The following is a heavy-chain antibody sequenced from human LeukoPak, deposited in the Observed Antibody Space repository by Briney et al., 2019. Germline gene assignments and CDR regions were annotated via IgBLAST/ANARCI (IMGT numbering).Heavy chain of an antibody. CDR2: IYYSGST. CDR3: ARGGYSYEARYYFDY. D-gene: IGHD5-18*01. V-gene: IGHV4-59*01. J-gene: IGHJ4*02. CDR1: GGSISNYY. Sequence: KPSETLSLTCTVSGGSISNYYWIWIRQPPGKGLEWRGYIYYSGSTNHNPSLKSRVNISVDTSKNQFSLKLSSVTAADTAVYYCARGGYSYEARYYFDYWGQGTLVTVSS.